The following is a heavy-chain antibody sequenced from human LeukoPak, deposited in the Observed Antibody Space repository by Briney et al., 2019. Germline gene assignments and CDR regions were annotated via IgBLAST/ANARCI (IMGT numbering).Heavy chain of an antibody. Sequence: PSETLSLTCAVYGGSFSGYYWSWIRQPPGKGLEWIGEINHSGSTNYNPSLMSRVTISVDTTKNQFPLKLSSETAADTAVYYCARGAYYYDSSGYYLDAFDIWGQGTMVTVSS. J-gene: IGHJ3*02. CDR3: ARGAYYYDSSGYYLDAFDI. D-gene: IGHD3-22*01. V-gene: IGHV4-34*01. CDR2: INHSGST. CDR1: GGSFSGYY.